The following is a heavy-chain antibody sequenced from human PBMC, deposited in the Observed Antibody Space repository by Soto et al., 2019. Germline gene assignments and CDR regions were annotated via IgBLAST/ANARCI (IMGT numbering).Heavy chain of an antibody. V-gene: IGHV4-31*03. J-gene: IGHJ4*02. Sequence: QVQLQESGPGLVKPSQTLSLTCTVSGGSISSGGYYWSWIRQHPGKGLEWIGYIYYSGSTYYNPSLKSRVTISVDTSKNQFSLKLSSVTAADTAVYYCARVPYCSSTSCYAGKFDYWGQGTLVTVSS. CDR3: ARVPYCSSTSCYAGKFDY. CDR2: IYYSGST. D-gene: IGHD2-2*01. CDR1: GGSISSGGYY.